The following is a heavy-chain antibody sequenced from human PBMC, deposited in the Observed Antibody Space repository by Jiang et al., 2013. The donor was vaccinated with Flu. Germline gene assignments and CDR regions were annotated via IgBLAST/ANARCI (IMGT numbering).Heavy chain of an antibody. CDR1: GASISNPNNY. V-gene: IGHV4-39*01. Sequence: PGLVKPSETLSLTCSFSGASISNPNNYWGWIRQPPGKGLEWIGSISHSGHISYNPSLKSRVTLSLDMSRSQLSLRLSSVTAADTAVYFCARYLSGSMFDDWGQGTLVTVSS. J-gene: IGHJ4*02. CDR3: ARYLSGSMFDD. D-gene: IGHD2-15*01. CDR2: ISHSGHI.